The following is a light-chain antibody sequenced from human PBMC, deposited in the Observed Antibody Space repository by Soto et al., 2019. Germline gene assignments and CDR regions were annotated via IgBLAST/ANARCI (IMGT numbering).Light chain of an antibody. CDR3: MQSIQSPLN. Sequence: PYTPLALSLHPDNPASNSCKSAQSLLHSDGKTYLYWYMKKAGQNKQLMIYEDYNRFSGVPDRFSGSGSGTDFTLKISRVEAEDVVVYYCMQSIQSPLNFGGGTKVDIK. V-gene: IGKV2D-29*01. CDR2: EDY. J-gene: IGKJ4*01. CDR1: QSLLHSDGKTY.